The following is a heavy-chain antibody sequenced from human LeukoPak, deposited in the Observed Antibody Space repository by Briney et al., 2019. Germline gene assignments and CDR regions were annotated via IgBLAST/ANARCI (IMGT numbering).Heavy chain of an antibody. CDR3: ARPHRGIAAAGTQYWFDP. J-gene: IGHJ5*02. Sequence: ASVKVSCKASGYTFTGYYMHWVRQAPGQGLEWMGWMNPNSGNTGYAQKFQGRVTITRNTSISTAYMELSSLRSEDTAVYYCARPHRGIAAAGTQYWFDPWGQGTLVTVSS. D-gene: IGHD6-13*01. CDR1: GYTFTGYY. CDR2: MNPNSGNT. V-gene: IGHV1-8*03.